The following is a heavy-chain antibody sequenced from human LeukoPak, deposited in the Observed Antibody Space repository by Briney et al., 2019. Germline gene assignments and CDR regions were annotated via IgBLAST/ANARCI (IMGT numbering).Heavy chain of an antibody. D-gene: IGHD2-15*01. CDR1: GFTVSSTY. CDR3: ASRHCSGGGCYFAGADPFDY. V-gene: IGHV3-53*01. CDR2: IYSGGNI. Sequence: PGGSLRLSCAASGFTVSSTYMSWVRQAPGKGLEWVSVIYSGGNIYYIDSVKGRFTISRDTSKNTLYLQMNSLGAEDTAVYFCASRHCSGGGCYFAGADPFDYWGQGTLVTVSS. J-gene: IGHJ4*02.